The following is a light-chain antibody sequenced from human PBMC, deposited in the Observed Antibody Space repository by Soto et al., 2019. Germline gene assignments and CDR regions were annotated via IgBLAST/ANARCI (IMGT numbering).Light chain of an antibody. CDR1: QSVSSN. CDR3: QQYNNWPPIS. Sequence: EIVMTQSPATLSASQGERATLSCRASQSVSSNLAWYQQKPGQAPRLLIYGASTRATGIPARFSGSGSGTEFTLTIRSLQSEDFAVYYCQQYNNWPPISFGQGTRLEIK. J-gene: IGKJ5*01. V-gene: IGKV3-15*01. CDR2: GAS.